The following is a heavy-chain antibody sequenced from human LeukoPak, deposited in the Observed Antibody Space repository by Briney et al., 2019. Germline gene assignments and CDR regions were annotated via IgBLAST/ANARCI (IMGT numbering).Heavy chain of an antibody. V-gene: IGHV5-51*01. D-gene: IGHD6-13*01. J-gene: IGHJ4*02. Sequence: GESLKISWKVSGYRLTNNWIGWVRQVPGKGLEWMGIIYPGYSDTRYSPSFQGQVTFSVDTSTSTVYLQWSSLKASDTAIYYCARFALSSSLDYWGQGTLVTVSP. CDR2: IYPGYSDT. CDR1: GYRLTNNW. CDR3: ARFALSSSLDY.